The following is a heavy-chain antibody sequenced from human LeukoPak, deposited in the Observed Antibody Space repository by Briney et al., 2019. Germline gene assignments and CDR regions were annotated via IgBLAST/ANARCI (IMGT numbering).Heavy chain of an antibody. CDR1: GGSISSYY. V-gene: IGHV4-59*01. J-gene: IGHJ4*02. D-gene: IGHD3-10*01. CDR2: IYYSGST. Sequence: SETLSLTCTVSGGSISSYYWSCIRQPPGKGLEWIGYIYYSGSTNYNPSLKSRVTISVDTSKSQFSLKLSSVTAADTAVYYCASSRALWFGELGYFDYWGQGTLVTVSS. CDR3: ASSRALWFGELGYFDY.